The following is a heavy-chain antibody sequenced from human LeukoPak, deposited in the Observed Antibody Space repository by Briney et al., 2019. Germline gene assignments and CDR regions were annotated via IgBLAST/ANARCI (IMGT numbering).Heavy chain of an antibody. V-gene: IGHV4-61*01. CDR1: GGSVSSSSYY. Sequence: SETLSLTCSVSGGSVSSSSYYWSWIRQPPGKGLEWIGYIYYTGNTNYNPSLKSRVTISIDTSRNQFSLKLSSVTAADTAVYYCAREGDDYGDYEWFDPWGQGTLVTVSS. CDR2: IYYTGNT. D-gene: IGHD4-17*01. CDR3: AREGDDYGDYEWFDP. J-gene: IGHJ5*02.